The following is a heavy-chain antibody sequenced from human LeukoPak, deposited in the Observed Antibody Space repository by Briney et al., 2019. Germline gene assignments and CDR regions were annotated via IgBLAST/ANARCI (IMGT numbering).Heavy chain of an antibody. CDR1: GFTFSSYA. Sequence: PGGSLRLSCAVSGFTFSSYAMHWVRQAPGKGLEWVSGISGSSITTNYADSVKGRFTISRDNSKNTLYLQMNSLRAEDTAVYYCAKDQYRTGLDGFDIRGQGTMATVSS. J-gene: IGHJ3*02. V-gene: IGHV3-23*01. CDR2: ISGSSITT. CDR3: AKDQYRTGLDGFDI. D-gene: IGHD3/OR15-3a*01.